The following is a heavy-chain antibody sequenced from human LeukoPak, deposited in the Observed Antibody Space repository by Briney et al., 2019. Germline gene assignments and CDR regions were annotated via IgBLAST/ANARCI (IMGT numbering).Heavy chain of an antibody. CDR3: ARGCRGRCIAARTTPPDY. CDR2: ISYDGSNK. J-gene: IGHJ4*02. CDR1: GFTFSSYG. D-gene: IGHD6-6*01. Sequence: QPGRSLRLSCAASGFTFSSYGMHWVRQAPGKGLEWVAVISYDGSNKYYADSVKGRFTISRDNSKNTLYLQMNSLRAEDTAVYYCARGCRGRCIAARTTPPDYWGQGTLVTVSS. V-gene: IGHV3-30*19.